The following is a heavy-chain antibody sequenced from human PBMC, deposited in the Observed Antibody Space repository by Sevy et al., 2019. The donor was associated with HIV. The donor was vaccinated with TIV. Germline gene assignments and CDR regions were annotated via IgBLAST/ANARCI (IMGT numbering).Heavy chain of an antibody. CDR1: EYSFRTYW. D-gene: IGHD4-17*01. CDR2: IYPDDSDT. V-gene: IGHV5-51*01. J-gene: IGHJ6*02. Sequence: GESLKISCKGSEYSFRTYWIGWVRQMPGKGLEWMGIIYPDDSDTRYSPSFQGQVTISAAKSINPAYLEWNSLRASDSAMYYCARHHASYGVTGYYYYSGLDVWGQGTTVTVSS. CDR3: ARHHASYGVTGYYYYSGLDV.